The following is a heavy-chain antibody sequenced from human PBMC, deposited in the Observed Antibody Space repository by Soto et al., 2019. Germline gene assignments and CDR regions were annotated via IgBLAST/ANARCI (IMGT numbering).Heavy chain of an antibody. CDR2: INHSGRI. J-gene: IGHJ6*02. V-gene: IGHV4-34*01. D-gene: IGHD6-13*01. Sequence: SATLSLTCAVYGGSFSGYYWSWIRQPPGKGLEWIGEINHSGRINYNPSLKSRVTISVDTSKNQFSLKLSSVTAADTAVYYCARGRYSSSHYGMDVWAQGTTVTVS. CDR3: ARGRYSSSHYGMDV. CDR1: GGSFSGYY.